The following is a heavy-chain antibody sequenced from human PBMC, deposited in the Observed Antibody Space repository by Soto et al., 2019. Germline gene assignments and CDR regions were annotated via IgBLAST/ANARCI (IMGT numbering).Heavy chain of an antibody. J-gene: IGHJ1*01. CDR1: GYTXTTSC. CDR2: IRPDNGNR. CDR3: ARDTESNRYND. V-gene: IGHV1-18*01. Sequence: SXKVSFQTSGYTXTTSCIGLVRQAPGQGLEWVGWIRPDNGNRKSAQRRQGRVTLTTETSASTAYMELRRLTSDDTAMYYCARDTESNRYNDWGQGTLVTVS. D-gene: IGHD1-20*01.